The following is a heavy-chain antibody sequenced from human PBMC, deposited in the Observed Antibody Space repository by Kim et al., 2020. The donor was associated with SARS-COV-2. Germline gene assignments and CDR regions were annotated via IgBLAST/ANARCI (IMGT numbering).Heavy chain of an antibody. CDR3: ARGGHSYSSGGYVPGYYYGMDV. CDR1: GGSFSGYY. V-gene: IGHV4-34*01. J-gene: IGHJ6*02. D-gene: IGHD6-19*01. CDR2: INHSGST. Sequence: SETLSLTCAVYGGSFSGYYWSWIRQPPGKGLEWIGEINHSGSTNYNPSLKSRVTISVDTSKNQFSLKLSSVTAADTAVYYCARGGHSYSSGGYVPGYYYGMDVWGQGTTVTVSS.